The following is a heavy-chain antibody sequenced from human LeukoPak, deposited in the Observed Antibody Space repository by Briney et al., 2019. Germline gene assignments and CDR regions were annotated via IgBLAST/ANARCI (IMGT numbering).Heavy chain of an antibody. Sequence: GGSLRLSCTASGFTFSSYGMHWVRQAPGKGLEWVAVIWYGGSNKYYADSVKGRFTISRDNSKNTLYLQMNSLRAEDTAVYYCAKGGQGFDYWGQGTLVIVSS. CDR3: AKGGQGFDY. D-gene: IGHD5-12*01. J-gene: IGHJ4*02. CDR1: GFTFSSYG. V-gene: IGHV3-30*02. CDR2: IWYGGSNK.